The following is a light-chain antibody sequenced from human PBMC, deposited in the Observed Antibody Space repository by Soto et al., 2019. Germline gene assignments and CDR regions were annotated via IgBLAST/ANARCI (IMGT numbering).Light chain of an antibody. CDR1: YSNIGSNL. Sequence: QSVLTQSSSVSAAAGQKVTISCSGSYSNIGSNLVSWYQHFPGSAPKLVIYDNTQRPSGIPDRFSGAKSGSSATLGITGLQTGDEADYYCGTWDSSLNVVVFGGGTKVTVL. J-gene: IGLJ2*01. V-gene: IGLV1-51*01. CDR3: GTWDSSLNVVV. CDR2: DNT.